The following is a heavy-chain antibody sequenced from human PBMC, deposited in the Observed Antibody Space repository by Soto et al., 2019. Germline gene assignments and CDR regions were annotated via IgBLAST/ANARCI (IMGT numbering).Heavy chain of an antibody. D-gene: IGHD6-19*01. CDR2: IKQDGSEK. CDR3: ARFPDSSGSYPPHPPYFDY. Sequence: GGSLRLSCAASGFTFSSYWMSWVRQAPGKGLEWVANIKQDGSEKYYVDSVKGRFTISRDNAKNSLYLQMNSLRAEDTAVYYCARFPDSSGSYPPHPPYFDYWGQGTLVTVSS. CDR1: GFTFSSYW. J-gene: IGHJ4*02. V-gene: IGHV3-7*03.